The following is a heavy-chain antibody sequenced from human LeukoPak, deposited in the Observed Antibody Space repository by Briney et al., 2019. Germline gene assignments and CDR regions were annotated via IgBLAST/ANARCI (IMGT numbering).Heavy chain of an antibody. CDR2: IYYSAST. CDR1: GGSISSYY. J-gene: IGHJ4*02. Sequence: SETLSLTCTVSGGSISSYYWSWIRQPPGKGLEWIGYIYYSASTNYNPSLKSRVTISVDTSKNQFSLKLSSVTAADTAVYYCARAPTNYGGNSVDYWGQGTLVTVSS. D-gene: IGHD4-23*01. CDR3: ARAPTNYGGNSVDY. V-gene: IGHV4-59*01.